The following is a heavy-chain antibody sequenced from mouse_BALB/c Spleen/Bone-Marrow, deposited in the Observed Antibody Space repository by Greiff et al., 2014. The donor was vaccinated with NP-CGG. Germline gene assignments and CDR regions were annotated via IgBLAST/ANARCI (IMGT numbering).Heavy chain of an antibody. CDR1: GFSSTSYG. V-gene: IGHV2-9*02. Sequence: VKLVESGPGLVAPSQSLSITCTVSGFSSTSYGVHWVRQPPGKGLEWLGVIWAGGSTNYNSALMSGLSISKDNSKSQVFLKMNSLQTDDTAMYYCARVYLWYFDVWGAGTTVTVSS. CDR2: IWAGGST. D-gene: IGHD2-3*01. CDR3: ARVYLWYFDV. J-gene: IGHJ1*01.